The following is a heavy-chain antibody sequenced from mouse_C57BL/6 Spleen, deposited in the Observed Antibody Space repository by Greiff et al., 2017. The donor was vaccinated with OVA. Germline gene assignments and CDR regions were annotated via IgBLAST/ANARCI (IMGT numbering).Heavy chain of an antibody. J-gene: IGHJ3*01. CDR3: ASASYYGSSLLAY. CDR1: GYTFTSYW. V-gene: IGHV1-61*01. CDR2: IYPSDSET. D-gene: IGHD1-1*01. Sequence: QVQLQQPGAELVRPGSSVKLSCKASGYTFTSYWMDWVKQRPGQGLEWIGNIYPSDSETHYNQKFKDKATLTVAKYSSTAYMQLSSLTSEDSAVYYCASASYYGSSLLAYWGQGTLVTVSA.